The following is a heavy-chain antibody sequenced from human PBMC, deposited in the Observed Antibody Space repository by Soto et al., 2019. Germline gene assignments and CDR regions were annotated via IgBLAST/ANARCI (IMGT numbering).Heavy chain of an antibody. Sequence: ASVKGACKASGYTFPSYARHWVRQAPGQRLEWMGWINAGNGNTKYSQKFQGRVTITRDTSASTAYMELSSLRSEDTAVYYCARDSHDYGDYAFDYWGQGTLVTVSS. J-gene: IGHJ4*02. CDR3: ARDSHDYGDYAFDY. CDR2: INAGNGNT. CDR1: GYTFPSYA. D-gene: IGHD4-17*01. V-gene: IGHV1-3*01.